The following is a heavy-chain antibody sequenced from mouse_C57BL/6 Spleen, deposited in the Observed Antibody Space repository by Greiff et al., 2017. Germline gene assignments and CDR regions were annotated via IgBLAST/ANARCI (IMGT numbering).Heavy chain of an antibody. J-gene: IGHJ3*01. V-gene: IGHV1-53*01. CDR2: INPSNGGT. D-gene: IGHD2-1*01. CDR1: GYTFTSYW. CDR3: AREDGNYPAWFAY. Sequence: QVQLQQPGTELVKPGASVKLSCKASGYTFTSYWMHWVKQRPGQGLEWIGNINPSNGGTNYNEKFKSKATLTVDKSSSTAYMQLSSLTSADSAVYYCAREDGNYPAWFAYWGQGTLVTVSA.